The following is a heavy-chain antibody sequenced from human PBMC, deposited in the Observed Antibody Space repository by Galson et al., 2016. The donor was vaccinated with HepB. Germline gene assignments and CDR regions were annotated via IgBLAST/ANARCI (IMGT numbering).Heavy chain of an antibody. V-gene: IGHV3-33*01. D-gene: IGHD3-3*01. Sequence: SLRLSCAASGFIFSDFGIHWVRQAPGKGLEWVALIRSDGTNKYSADSMTGRFTISRDNSQNPVFLQMNSLRAEDTAVYHCARGSNGRVLEWLSEGGNDYYMDVWGKGTTVTVSS. J-gene: IGHJ6*03. CDR2: IRSDGTNK. CDR3: ARGSNGRVLEWLSEGGNDYYMDV. CDR1: GFIFSDFG.